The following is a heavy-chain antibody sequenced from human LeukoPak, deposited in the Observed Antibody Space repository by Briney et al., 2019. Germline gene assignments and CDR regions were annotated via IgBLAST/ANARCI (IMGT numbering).Heavy chain of an antibody. CDR3: ARFDDYGDYSRAFDT. V-gene: IGHV1-2*02. D-gene: IGHD4-17*01. J-gene: IGHJ3*02. CDR2: INPNSGGT. Sequence: ASVKVSCKASGYTFTGYYMHWVRQAPGQGLEWMGWINPNSGGTNYAQKFQGRVTMTRDTSISTAYMELSRLRSDDTAVYYCARFDDYGDYSRAFDTWGQGTMVTVSS. CDR1: GYTFTGYY.